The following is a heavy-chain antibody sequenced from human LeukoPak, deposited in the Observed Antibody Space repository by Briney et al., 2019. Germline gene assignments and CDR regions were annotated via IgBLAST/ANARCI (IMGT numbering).Heavy chain of an antibody. CDR1: GGSISSGDYY. J-gene: IGHJ4*02. D-gene: IGHD2-2*01. CDR3: ARAVRYCSSTSCQWVDY. Sequence: PSVTLSLTCTVSGGSISSGDYYWSWICQPPGKGLEWIGYMYYSGSTYYNPSLKSRVTISVDTSKNQFSLKLSSVTAADTAVYYCARAVRYCSSTSCQWVDYWGQGTLVTVSS. V-gene: IGHV4-30-4*01. CDR2: MYYSGST.